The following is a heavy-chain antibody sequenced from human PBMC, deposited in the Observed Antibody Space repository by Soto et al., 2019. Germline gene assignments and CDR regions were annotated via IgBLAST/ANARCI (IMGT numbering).Heavy chain of an antibody. D-gene: IGHD3-3*01. Sequence: EVQLLESGGGLVQPGGSLRLSCAASGFTFSSYAMSWVRQAPGKGLEWVSAISGSGGRTYYADSVKGRFTISRDNSKNTLYLQMNSLRAEDTAVYYCAKERYDFWSGYYRGELDYWGQGTLVTVSS. CDR1: GFTFSSYA. J-gene: IGHJ4*02. V-gene: IGHV3-23*01. CDR3: AKERYDFWSGYYRGELDY. CDR2: ISGSGGRT.